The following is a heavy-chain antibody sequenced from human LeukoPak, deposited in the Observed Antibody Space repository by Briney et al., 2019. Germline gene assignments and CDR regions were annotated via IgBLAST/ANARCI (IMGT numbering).Heavy chain of an antibody. V-gene: IGHV4-30-4*01. Sequence: SETLSLTCTVSGGSISSGDYYWSWIRQPPRKGLEWIGYIYYSGSTYYNPSLKSRVTISVDTSKNQFSLKLSSVTAADTAVYYCARGRDSSSWYYFDYWGQGTLVTVSS. CDR3: ARGRDSSSWYYFDY. D-gene: IGHD6-13*01. J-gene: IGHJ4*02. CDR2: IYYSGST. CDR1: GGSISSGDYY.